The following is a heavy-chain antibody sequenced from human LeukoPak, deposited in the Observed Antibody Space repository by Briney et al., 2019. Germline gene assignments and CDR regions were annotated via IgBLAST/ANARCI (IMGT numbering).Heavy chain of an antibody. D-gene: IGHD2-15*01. CDR2: ITSSGSTI. J-gene: IGHJ3*02. Sequence: PGGSLRLSCAASGFTFSSYEMNWVRQAPGKGLEWVSYITSSGSTIYYADSVKGRFTISRDNAKNSLYLQMNSLRAEDTAAYYCARSIVVVVAESFDIWGQGTMVTVSS. CDR1: GFTFSSYE. CDR3: ARSIVVVVAESFDI. V-gene: IGHV3-48*03.